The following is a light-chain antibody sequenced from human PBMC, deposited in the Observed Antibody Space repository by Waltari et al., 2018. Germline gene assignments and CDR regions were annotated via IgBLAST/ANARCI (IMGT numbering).Light chain of an antibody. CDR3: QKYDFLPAT. Sequence: EVVLTQSPGTLSLSPGERATLSCRASQGVGKYLAWYQQRHGQAPRLPLYHTSIRATGIPDRFSGGGYGTDFSLTISRLEPEDFAVYYCQKYDFLPATFGQGTTVEIK. CDR1: QGVGKY. V-gene: IGKV3-20*01. J-gene: IGKJ1*01. CDR2: HTS.